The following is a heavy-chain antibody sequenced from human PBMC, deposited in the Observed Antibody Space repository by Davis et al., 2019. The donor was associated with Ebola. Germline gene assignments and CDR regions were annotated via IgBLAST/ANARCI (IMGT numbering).Heavy chain of an antibody. J-gene: IGHJ4*02. Sequence: PGGSLRLSCAASGFTFSSYGMHWVRQAPGKGLEWVAVIWYDGSNKYYADSVKGRFTISRDNAKNSLYLQMNSLRAEDTAVYYCARGGSAYYTDSWGQGTLVTVSS. CDR1: GFTFSSYG. V-gene: IGHV3-33*08. D-gene: IGHD3-22*01. CDR3: ARGGSAYYTDS. CDR2: IWYDGSNK.